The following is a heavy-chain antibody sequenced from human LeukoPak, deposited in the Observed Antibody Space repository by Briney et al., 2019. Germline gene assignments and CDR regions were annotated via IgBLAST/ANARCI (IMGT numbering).Heavy chain of an antibody. CDR3: AKKYGVTVYGSGLNYFDY. V-gene: IGHV3-23*01. Sequence: GGSLRLSCAASGFTFSSYAMSWVRQAPGKSLEWVSGIGGSGSRTYYADSVKGRFTISRDNSKNTLYLQMNSLRAEDTATYYCAKKYGVTVYGSGLNYFDYWGQGTLVTVSS. J-gene: IGHJ4*02. CDR2: IGGSGSRT. D-gene: IGHD6-19*01. CDR1: GFTFSSYA.